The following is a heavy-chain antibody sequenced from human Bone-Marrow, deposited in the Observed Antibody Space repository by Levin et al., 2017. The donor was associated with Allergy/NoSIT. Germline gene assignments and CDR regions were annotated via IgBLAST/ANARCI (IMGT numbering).Heavy chain of an antibody. V-gene: IGHV3-73*01. CDR2: IRTKTKSYAT. D-gene: IGHD3-22*01. CDR1: GFAFSASA. J-gene: IGHJ6*02. Sequence: LSLTCAASGFAFSASAVHWVRQASGKGLEWIGRIRTKTKSYATAYGSSVKGRFTISREDSKNTAYLQMNSLKTEDTAVYYCTSLLRGYYYYYYGMDVWGQGTTVTVSS. CDR3: TSLLRGYYYYYYGMDV.